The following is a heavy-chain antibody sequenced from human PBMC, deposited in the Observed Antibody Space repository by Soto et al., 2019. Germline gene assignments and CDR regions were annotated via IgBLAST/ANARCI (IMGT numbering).Heavy chain of an antibody. CDR3: STVSAASTLDN. V-gene: IGHV1-24*01. CDR1: GYTLTELS. D-gene: IGHD6-25*01. J-gene: IGHJ4*02. CDR2: FDPEDGET. Sequence: GASVKVSCKVSGYTLTELSMHWVRQAPGKGLEWMGGFDPEDGETIYAQKFQGRVTMTEDTSTDTAYMELSSLRSEDTAVYYCSTVSAASTLDNWGQGTLVTISS.